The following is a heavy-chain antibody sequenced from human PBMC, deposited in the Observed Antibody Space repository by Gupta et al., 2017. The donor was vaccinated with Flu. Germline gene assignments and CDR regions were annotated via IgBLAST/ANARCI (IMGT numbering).Heavy chain of an antibody. D-gene: IGHD1-26*01. CDR1: GFTFSRYW. J-gene: IGHJ6*03. CDR2: IETDGTTA. Sequence: EEQLVESGGALVHAGGSLRLSCAASGFTFSRYWMHWVRQGPGKGLVWVSHIETDGTTASYADSVKGRFTISRDDAKSTLYLQMSSLRPEDTGVYYCTRNLGPEARDYYYMDLWGKGTPVTVSS. CDR3: TRNLGPEARDYYYMDL. V-gene: IGHV3-74*03.